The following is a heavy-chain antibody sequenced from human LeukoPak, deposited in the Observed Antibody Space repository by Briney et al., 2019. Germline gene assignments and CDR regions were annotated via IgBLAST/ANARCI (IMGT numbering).Heavy chain of an antibody. CDR3: ARRYYDSSGRDY. CDR1: GGSISSSSYY. CDR2: IYYSGST. D-gene: IGHD3-22*01. Sequence: PSETLSLTCTVSGGSISSSSYYWGWIRQPPGKGLEWIGSIYYSGSTYYNPSLQSRVTISVDTSKNQFSLKLSSVTAADTAVYYCARRYYDSSGRDYWGQGTLVTVSS. J-gene: IGHJ4*02. V-gene: IGHV4-39*07.